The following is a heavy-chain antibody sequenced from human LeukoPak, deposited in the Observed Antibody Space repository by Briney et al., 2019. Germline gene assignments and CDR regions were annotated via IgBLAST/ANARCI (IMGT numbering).Heavy chain of an antibody. CDR1: GYTFTSYA. CDR2: INAGNGNT. D-gene: IGHD3-10*01. J-gene: IGHJ4*02. CDR3: ARDALYEFGEFHFDY. V-gene: IGHV1-3*01. Sequence: ASVKVSCKASGYTFTSYAMHWVRQAPGQRLEWMGWINAGNGNTEYSQKFQGRVTITRDTSASTAYMELSSLRSEDTAVYYCARDALYEFGEFHFDYWGQGTLVTVSS.